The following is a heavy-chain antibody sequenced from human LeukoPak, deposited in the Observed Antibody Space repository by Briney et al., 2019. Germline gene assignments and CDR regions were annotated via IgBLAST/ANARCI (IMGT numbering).Heavy chain of an antibody. J-gene: IGHJ6*03. CDR2: ISSSSSYI. D-gene: IGHD3-22*01. CDR1: GFTFSSYS. CDR3: ARDVDSTLTYYMDV. Sequence: GGSLRLSCAASGFTFSSYSMNWVRQAPGKGLEWVSSISSSSSYIYYEDSVKGGFTISRDNANNSLYLQMNSLRAEDTAVYYCARDVDSTLTYYMDVWGKGTTVTISS. V-gene: IGHV3-21*01.